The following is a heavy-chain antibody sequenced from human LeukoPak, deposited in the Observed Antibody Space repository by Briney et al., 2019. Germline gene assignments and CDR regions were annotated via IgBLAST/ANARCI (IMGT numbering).Heavy chain of an antibody. D-gene: IGHD5-24*01. CDR3: ARDLGMATITSVDY. CDR2: IVVGSGNT. V-gene: IGHV1-58*02. CDR1: GFTFTSSA. J-gene: IGHJ4*02. Sequence: SVKVSCKASGFTFTSSAMQWVRQARGQRLEWIGWIVVGSGNTNYAQKFQERVTITRDMSTSTAYMELSSLRSDDTAVYYCARDLGMATITSVDYWGQGTLVTVSS.